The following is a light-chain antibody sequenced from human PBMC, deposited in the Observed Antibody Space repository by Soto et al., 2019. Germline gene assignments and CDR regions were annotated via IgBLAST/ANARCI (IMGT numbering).Light chain of an antibody. CDR1: QSVLYSSNNKNY. Sequence: IVMTQSPDSLAVSLGERATINCKSSQSVLYSSNNKNYLAWYQQKPGKPPKLLIYWASTRESGVPDRFSGSGSGTDFTLTISSLQAEDVAVYYCQQYYSTTLTFGGGTKVEIK. CDR3: QQYYSTTLT. CDR2: WAS. J-gene: IGKJ4*01. V-gene: IGKV4-1*01.